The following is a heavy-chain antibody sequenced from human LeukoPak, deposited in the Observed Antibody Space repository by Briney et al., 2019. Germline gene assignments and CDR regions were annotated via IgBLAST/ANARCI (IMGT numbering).Heavy chain of an antibody. D-gene: IGHD3-3*01. Sequence: SETLSLTCTVSGGSIRSSSYYWGWIRQPPGKGLEWIGSIYYSGSTYYNPSLKSRVTISVDTSKNQFSLKLSSVTAADTAVYYCAREGVGITIFPYGMDVWGQGTTVTVSS. CDR1: GGSIRSSSYY. J-gene: IGHJ6*02. CDR3: AREGVGITIFPYGMDV. V-gene: IGHV4-39*07. CDR2: IYYSGST.